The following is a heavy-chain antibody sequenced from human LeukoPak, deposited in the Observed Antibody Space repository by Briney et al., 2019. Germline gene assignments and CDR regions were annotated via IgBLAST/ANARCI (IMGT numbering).Heavy chain of an antibody. CDR1: GYTLTELS. CDR3: ATRYSSGQNWFDP. D-gene: IGHD6-19*01. J-gene: IGHJ5*02. CDR2: FDPEDGET. Sequence: GSVKVSCKVSGYTLTELSMHWVRQAPGKGLEWMGGFDPEDGETIYAQKFQGRVTMTEDTSTDTAYMELSSLRSEDTAVYYCATRYSSGQNWFDPWGQGPLVPVSS. V-gene: IGHV1-24*01.